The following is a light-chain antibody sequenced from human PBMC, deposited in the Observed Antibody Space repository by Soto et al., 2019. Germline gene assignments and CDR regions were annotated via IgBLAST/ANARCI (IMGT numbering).Light chain of an antibody. Sequence: EIVLTQSPGTLSLSPGERATLSCRASQSVSSSYLAWYQQKPGQAPRLLIYGTSGRATGIPDRFSGSGSGTDFTLTISRLEPEDFAVYYCQQYCSSPPVTCGQGTRLEIK. V-gene: IGKV3-20*01. CDR1: QSVSSSY. CDR2: GTS. CDR3: QQYCSSPPVT. J-gene: IGKJ5*01.